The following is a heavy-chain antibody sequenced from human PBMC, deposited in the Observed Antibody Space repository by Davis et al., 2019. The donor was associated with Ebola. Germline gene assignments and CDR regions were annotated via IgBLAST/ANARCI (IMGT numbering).Heavy chain of an antibody. D-gene: IGHD2-21*01. CDR3: AKDNELVVIAIPGFEY. J-gene: IGHJ4*02. CDR1: GFSFRNFG. Sequence: GESLKISCTASGFSFRNFGMHWVRQAPGKGLEWVSAISGSGGSTYYADSVKGRFTISRDNSKNTLYLQMNSLRAEDTAVYYCAKDNELVVIAIPGFEYWGQGTLVTVSS. V-gene: IGHV3-23*01. CDR2: ISGSGGST.